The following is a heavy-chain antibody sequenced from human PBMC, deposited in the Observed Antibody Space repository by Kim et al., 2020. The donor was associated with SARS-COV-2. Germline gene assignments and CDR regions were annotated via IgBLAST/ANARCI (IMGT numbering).Heavy chain of an antibody. J-gene: IGHJ4*02. D-gene: IGHD2-2*03. CDR3: AKDGYCSSTSCYPIDY. V-gene: IGHV3-23*01. Sequence: SVKGRFTISRDNSKNTLYLQMNSLRAEDTAVYYCAKDGYCSSTSCYPIDYWGQGTLVTVSS.